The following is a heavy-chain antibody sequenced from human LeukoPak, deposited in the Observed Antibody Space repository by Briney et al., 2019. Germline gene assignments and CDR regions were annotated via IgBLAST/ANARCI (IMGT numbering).Heavy chain of an antibody. CDR2: ISGSTGKT. J-gene: IGHJ6*02. V-gene: IGHV3-23*01. Sequence: GGSLRLSCVASGFTFTTYAMSWVRQAPGKGLEWVSTISGSTGKTYYADSVKGRFTISRDNSQNTLYLQMNSLRAEDSAVYYCAKDLYYDSSSHPTYYYYGMDVWGQGTTGTVSS. D-gene: IGHD3-22*01. CDR3: AKDLYYDSSSHPTYYYYGMDV. CDR1: GFTFTTYA.